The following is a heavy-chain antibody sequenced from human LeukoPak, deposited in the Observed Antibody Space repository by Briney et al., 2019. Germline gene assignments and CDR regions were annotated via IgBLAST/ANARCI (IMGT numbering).Heavy chain of an antibody. CDR1: GVTLSNYA. J-gene: IGHJ4*02. V-gene: IGHV3-7*03. CDR3: ARDNGDYAVDY. D-gene: IGHD4-17*01. Sequence: GGSLRLSCVASGVTLSNYAMSWVRQAPGKGLEWVANIKQDGSEKYYVDSVKGRFTISRDNAKNSLYLQMNSLRAEDTAVYYCARDNGDYAVDYWGQGTLVTVSS. CDR2: IKQDGSEK.